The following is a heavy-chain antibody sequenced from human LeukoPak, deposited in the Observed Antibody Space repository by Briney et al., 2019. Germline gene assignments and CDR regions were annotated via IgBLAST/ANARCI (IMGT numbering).Heavy chain of an antibody. J-gene: IGHJ4*02. V-gene: IGHV4-30-4*08. D-gene: IGHD3-22*01. Sequence: NPSETLSLTCTVSGGSISSGDYYWRWIRQPPGKGLEWIGYIYYSGSTYYNPSLKSRVTISVDTSKNQFSLKLSSVTAADTAVYYCASQAPYYYDSSGIDYWGQGTLVTVSS. CDR1: GGSISSGDYY. CDR2: IYYSGST. CDR3: ASQAPYYYDSSGIDY.